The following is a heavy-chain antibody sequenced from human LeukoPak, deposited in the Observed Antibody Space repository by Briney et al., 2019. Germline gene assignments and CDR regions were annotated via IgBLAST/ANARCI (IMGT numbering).Heavy chain of an antibody. D-gene: IGHD3-22*01. CDR1: GYTSTHYY. CDR3: ARGPGSITLVVVLVATEYLQH. V-gene: IGHV1-46*01. CDR2: INPSGGST. J-gene: IGHJ1*01. Sequence: ASLKVSCKASGYTSTHYYTYWVRQTPGQGLECMGMINPSGGSTSYAQKFQGRVTATRDTSTSTMYMELSNLRSDDTAVYYCARGPGSITLVVVLVATEYLQHWGQGTLVTVSS.